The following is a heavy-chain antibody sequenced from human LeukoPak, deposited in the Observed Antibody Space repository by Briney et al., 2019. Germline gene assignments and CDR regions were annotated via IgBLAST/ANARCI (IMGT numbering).Heavy chain of an antibody. CDR2: INPSGGST. D-gene: IGHD3-22*01. CDR3: ASGGGGYDSSGYFDY. CDR1: GYTFTSYY. V-gene: IGHV1-46*01. J-gene: IGHJ4*02. Sequence: ASVKVSCKASGYTFTSYYMHWVRQAPGQGLEWMGIINPSGGSTSYAQKFQGRVTMTRDMSTSTVYMELSSLRSEDTAVYYCASGGGGYDSSGYFDYWGQGTLVTVSS.